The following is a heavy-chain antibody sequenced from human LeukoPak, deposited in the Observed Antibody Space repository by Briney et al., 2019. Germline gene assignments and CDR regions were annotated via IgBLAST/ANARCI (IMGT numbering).Heavy chain of an antibody. J-gene: IGHJ6*03. V-gene: IGHV5-51*01. Sequence: GESLKISCKGSGYSFTSYWIGWVRQTPGKGLEWMGIIYPGDSDTRYSPSFQGQVTISADKSISTAYLQWSSLEASDTAMYYCARVTPDYYDSSGLAPYYYYYMDVWGKGTTVTVSS. CDR2: IYPGDSDT. D-gene: IGHD3-22*01. CDR3: ARVTPDYYDSSGLAPYYYYYMDV. CDR1: GYSFTSYW.